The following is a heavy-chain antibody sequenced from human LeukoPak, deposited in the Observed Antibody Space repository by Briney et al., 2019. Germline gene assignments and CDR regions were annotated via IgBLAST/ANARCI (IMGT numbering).Heavy chain of an antibody. D-gene: IGHD1-26*01. CDR2: IKQDGSEK. CDR3: ATQRGFSGSSQRGIDY. J-gene: IGHJ4*02. V-gene: IGHV3-7*01. Sequence: GGSLRLSCAASGFTFSSYWMSWVRQAPGKGLEWVANIKQDGSEKYYVDSVKGRFTISRDNAKNSLYLQMNSLRAEDTAVYYCATQRGFSGSSQRGIDYWGQGTLVTVSS. CDR1: GFTFSSYW.